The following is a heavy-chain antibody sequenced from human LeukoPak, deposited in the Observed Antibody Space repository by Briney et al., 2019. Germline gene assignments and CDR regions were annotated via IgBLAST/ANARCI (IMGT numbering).Heavy chain of an antibody. Sequence: PGGSLRLSCAASGFIFNSYGMHWVRQAPGKGLEWVALIWYDGSNKYYTDSVKGRFTISRDNSKNTLYLEMNSLRAEDTAIYYCAREGPRGNSQFDYWGQGTLATVSS. CDR3: AREGPRGNSQFDY. CDR1: GFIFNSYG. CDR2: IWYDGSNK. D-gene: IGHD2/OR15-2a*01. V-gene: IGHV3-33*01. J-gene: IGHJ4*02.